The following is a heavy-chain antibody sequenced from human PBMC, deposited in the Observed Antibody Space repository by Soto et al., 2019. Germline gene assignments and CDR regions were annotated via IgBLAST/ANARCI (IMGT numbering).Heavy chain of an antibody. Sequence: QVQLVQSGAEVKKPGASVKVSCKASGYTFTSYGISWVRQAPGQGLEWMGWISAYNGNTNYAQKLQGRVTMTTDTSTSTAYMELRSMRSDDTAVYYCASAADYGDYNDAFDIWGQGKMVTVSS. J-gene: IGHJ3*02. CDR3: ASAADYGDYNDAFDI. V-gene: IGHV1-18*01. D-gene: IGHD4-17*01. CDR2: ISAYNGNT. CDR1: GYTFTSYG.